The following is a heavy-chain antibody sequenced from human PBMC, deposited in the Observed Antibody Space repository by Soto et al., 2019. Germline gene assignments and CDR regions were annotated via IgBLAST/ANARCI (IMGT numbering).Heavy chain of an antibody. CDR3: ARDLNYGRFDY. V-gene: IGHV4-30-2*01. Sequence: SETLSLTCDVSGDTVSTGGYTWAWIRQPPGKALEWIGHTYHSGNPYYNPSLKSRVIISVDRSKNQFSLKVRSVTADDTTVYYCARDLNYGRFDYWGQGTLVTVSS. CDR2: TYHSGNP. J-gene: IGHJ4*02. D-gene: IGHD4-17*01. CDR1: GDTVSTGGYT.